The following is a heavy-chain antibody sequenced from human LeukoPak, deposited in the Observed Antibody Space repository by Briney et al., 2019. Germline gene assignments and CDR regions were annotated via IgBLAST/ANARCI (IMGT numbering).Heavy chain of an antibody. CDR1: GGSIGSGGYY. CDR3: ARGTSWWYDSSGYSYYFDY. J-gene: IGHJ4*02. Sequence: SQTLSLTCTVSGGSIGSGGYYWSWIRQHPGKGLEWIGYIYYSGSTYYNPSLKSRVTISVDTSKNQFSLKLSSVTAADTAVYYCARGTSWWYDSSGYSYYFDYWGQGTLVTVSS. D-gene: IGHD3-22*01. CDR2: IYYSGST. V-gene: IGHV4-31*03.